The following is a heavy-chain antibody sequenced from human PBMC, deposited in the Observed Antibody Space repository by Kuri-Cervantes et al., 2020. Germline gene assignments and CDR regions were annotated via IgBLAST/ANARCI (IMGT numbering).Heavy chain of an antibody. Sequence: ETLSLTCATSGFTFSNYAMSWVRQAPGKGLEWVSGLNWSGGSTAYADSVKGRFTISRDNAKNSLYLQMNSLRAEDTALYYCARRISGDHYYFDYWGRGTLVTVSS. CDR1: GFTFSNYA. CDR3: ARRISGDHYYFDY. D-gene: IGHD4-17*01. V-gene: IGHV3-20*04. J-gene: IGHJ4*02. CDR2: LNWSGGST.